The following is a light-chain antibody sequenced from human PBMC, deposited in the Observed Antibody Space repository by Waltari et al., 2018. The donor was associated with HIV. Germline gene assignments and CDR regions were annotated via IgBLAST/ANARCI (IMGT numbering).Light chain of an antibody. Sequence: FPHSPGTLSLSRGARAPLSCRASQSISGTSVAWYQQRRGQAPRLLISGASSRATGIPDRFRGSGSGTLFTLTITRLDPEDFATYYCHQYGAHPWTFGQGTTV. CDR3: HQYGAHPWT. V-gene: IGKV3-20*01. J-gene: IGKJ1*01. CDR1: QSISGTS. CDR2: GAS.